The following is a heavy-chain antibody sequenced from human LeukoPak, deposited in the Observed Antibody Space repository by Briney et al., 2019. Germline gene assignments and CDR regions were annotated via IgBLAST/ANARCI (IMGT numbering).Heavy chain of an antibody. Sequence: SETLSLTCTVSGGSISNYYWSWIRQHPGKGLEWIGYIYYSGSTYYNPSLKSRVTISADTSKNQFSLKLSSVTAADTAVYYCARVAPDEVFMDVWGKGTTVTVSS. V-gene: IGHV4-59*06. CDR3: ARVAPDEVFMDV. CDR1: GGSISNYY. D-gene: IGHD2-15*01. CDR2: IYYSGST. J-gene: IGHJ6*04.